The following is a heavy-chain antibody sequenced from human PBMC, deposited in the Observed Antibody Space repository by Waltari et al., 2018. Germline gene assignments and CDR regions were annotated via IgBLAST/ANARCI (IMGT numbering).Heavy chain of an antibody. J-gene: IGHJ5*02. CDR2: IYPGDSDT. CDR3: ARLVDIPVAGGVTWFDP. CDR1: GYSFTSYW. Sequence: EVQLVQSGAEVKKPGASLKISCKGSGYSFTSYWIGWVRPMPGKGLEWMGIIYPGDSDTRYSPSFQGQVTISADKSISTAYLQWSSLKASDTAMYYCARLVDIPVAGGVTWFDPWGQGTLVTVSS. D-gene: IGHD6-19*01. V-gene: IGHV5-51*03.